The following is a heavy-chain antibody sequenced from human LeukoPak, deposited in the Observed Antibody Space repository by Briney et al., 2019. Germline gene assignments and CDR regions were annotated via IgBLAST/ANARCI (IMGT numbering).Heavy chain of an antibody. V-gene: IGHV1-69*05. Sequence: GASVKVSCKASGGTFSSYAISWVRQAPGQGLEWMGGIIPIFGTANYAQKSQGRVTITTDESTSTAYMELSSLRSEDTAVYYCARGRVPAAIGAFDIWGQGTMVTVSS. CDR1: GGTFSSYA. J-gene: IGHJ3*02. CDR3: ARGRVPAAIGAFDI. D-gene: IGHD2-2*02. CDR2: IIPIFGTA.